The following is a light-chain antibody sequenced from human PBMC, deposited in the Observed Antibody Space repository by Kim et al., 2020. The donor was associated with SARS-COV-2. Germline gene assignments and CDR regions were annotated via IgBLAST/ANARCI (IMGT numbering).Light chain of an antibody. J-gene: IGKJ2*01. CDR1: QSVTSN. V-gene: IGKV3-15*01. CDR2: GAS. Sequence: EIVMTQSPATLSVSPGERATLSCRASQSVTSNLAWYQQKPGQAPRLLIYGASIRATGIPDRFSGSGSGTEFTLTISSLQSEDFALYYCQQYNMWPPYIFGQGTKLEI. CDR3: QQYNMWPPYI.